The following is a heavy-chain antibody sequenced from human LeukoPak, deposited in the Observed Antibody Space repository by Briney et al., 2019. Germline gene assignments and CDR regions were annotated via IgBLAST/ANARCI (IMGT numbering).Heavy chain of an antibody. V-gene: IGHV4-59*01. CDR1: GGSISSYY. D-gene: IGHD3-10*01. J-gene: IGHJ2*01. CDR3: AREAGSGYFDL. CDR2: IYYSGST. Sequence: PSETLSLTCTVSGGSISSYYWSWIRQPPGKGLEWIGYIYYSGSTNYNPSLKSRLTISVDTSKNQLSLKLSSVTAADTAVYYCAREAGSGYFDLWGRGTLVTVSS.